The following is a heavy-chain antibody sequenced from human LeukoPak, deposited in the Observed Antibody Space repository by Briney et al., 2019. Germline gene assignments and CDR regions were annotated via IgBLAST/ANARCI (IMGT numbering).Heavy chain of an antibody. Sequence: QPGGSLRLSCAASGFTFNSYAFNWVRQAPGKGLEWVSYISSSSNVIYYTDSVKGRFTISRDNARNLLSLQMNSLRAEDTAVYYCARQYSDILTGYHRGELYWYFDLWGRGTLVTVSS. V-gene: IGHV3-48*01. J-gene: IGHJ2*01. D-gene: IGHD3-9*01. CDR3: ARQYSDILTGYHRGELYWYFDL. CDR2: ISSSSNVI. CDR1: GFTFNSYA.